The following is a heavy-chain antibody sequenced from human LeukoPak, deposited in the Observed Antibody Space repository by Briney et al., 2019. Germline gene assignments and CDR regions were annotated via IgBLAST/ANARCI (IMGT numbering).Heavy chain of an antibody. CDR2: VRRKRNGYTT. J-gene: IGHJ3*02. V-gene: IGHV3-72*01. D-gene: IGHD3-16*01. CDR3: SRDGGDSDSASDI. CDR1: GFSFSDYM. Sequence: GGSLRLSCAAAGFSFSDYMLDWVRQAPGEWLAWVGCVRRKRNGYTTEYAASVKGRFTISRDDSQNSLYLHMNSLKTEDTAVYYCSRDGGDSDSASDIWGQGTMVTVSS.